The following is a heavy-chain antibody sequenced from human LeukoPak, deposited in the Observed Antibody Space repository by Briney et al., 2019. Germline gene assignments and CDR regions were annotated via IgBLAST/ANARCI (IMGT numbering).Heavy chain of an antibody. J-gene: IGHJ4*02. V-gene: IGHV3-30*03. CDR3: AREGLRYSDWLPTGGYFDY. D-gene: IGHD3-9*01. Sequence: PGGSLRLSCAASGFTFSSYGMHWVRQAPGKGLEWVAVISYDGSNKYYADSVKGRFTISRDNSKNTLYLQMNSLRAEDTAVYYCAREGLRYSDWLPTGGYFDYWGQGTLVTVSS. CDR2: ISYDGSNK. CDR1: GFTFSSYG.